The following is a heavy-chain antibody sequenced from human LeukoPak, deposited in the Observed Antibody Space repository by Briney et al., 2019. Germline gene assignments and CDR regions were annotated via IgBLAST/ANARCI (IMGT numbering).Heavy chain of an antibody. J-gene: IGHJ6*02. CDR3: ATGYLVTAGLMDV. D-gene: IGHD6-13*01. Sequence: GASVKLSCKVSGYTLNELSMFWVRQAHGKGLEWMGSFDPEDGKTVYAQKFQGRVTMTEDTSTDTAYMELSSLRSEDTAVYYCATGYLVTAGLMDVWGQGTTVTVSS. V-gene: IGHV1-24*01. CDR1: GYTLNELS. CDR2: FDPEDGKT.